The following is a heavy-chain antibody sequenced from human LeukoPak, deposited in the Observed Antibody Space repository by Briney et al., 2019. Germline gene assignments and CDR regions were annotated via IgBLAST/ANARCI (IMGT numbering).Heavy chain of an antibody. J-gene: IGHJ4*02. V-gene: IGHV4-59*12. D-gene: IGHD4-17*01. Sequence: PSETLSLTCTVSGGSISSYYWSWIRQPPGKGLDWIGYIYYSGSTNYNPSLKSRVTISVDTSKNQFSLKLSSVTAADTAVYYCARFSPGAYAFDYWGQGTLVTVSS. CDR3: ARFSPGAYAFDY. CDR1: GGSISSYY. CDR2: IYYSGST.